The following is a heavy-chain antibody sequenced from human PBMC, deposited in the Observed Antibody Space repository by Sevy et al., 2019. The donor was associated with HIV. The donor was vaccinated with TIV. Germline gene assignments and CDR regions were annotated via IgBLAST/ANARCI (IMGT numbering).Heavy chain of an antibody. J-gene: IGHJ4*02. CDR3: ARRGYDMLTCYFDVFDY. CDR2: IYYSGNT. CDR1: GGSLSSNY. Sequence: SETLSLTCTVSGGSLSSNYWSWIRQPPGKGLEWIGYIYYSGNTNYNPSLKSRVTISVDTSKNQFSLNLRSVTAADTAVYYCARRGYDMLTCYFDVFDYWGQGTLVTVSS. D-gene: IGHD3-9*01. V-gene: IGHV4-59*01.